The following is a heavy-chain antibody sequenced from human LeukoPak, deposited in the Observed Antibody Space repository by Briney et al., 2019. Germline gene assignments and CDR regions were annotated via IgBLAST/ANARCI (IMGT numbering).Heavy chain of an antibody. CDR1: GGSLSGYY. V-gene: IGHV4-34*01. Sequence: SETLSLTCAVYGGSLSGYYWSWIRQPPGKGLEWIGEINHSGSTNYNPSLKSRVTISVDTSKNQFSLKLSSVTAADTAVYYCARGAPITIFGVVITHRAYFDYWGQGTLVTVSS. J-gene: IGHJ4*02. CDR3: ARGAPITIFGVVITHRAYFDY. D-gene: IGHD3-3*01. CDR2: INHSGST.